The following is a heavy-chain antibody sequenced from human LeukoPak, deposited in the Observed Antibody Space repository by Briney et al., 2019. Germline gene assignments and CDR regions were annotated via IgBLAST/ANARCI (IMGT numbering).Heavy chain of an antibody. J-gene: IGHJ3*02. CDR2: ISGSGGST. CDR1: GFTFSSYA. CDR3: ALIAAADPDAFDI. Sequence: GGSLRLSCAASGFTFSSYAMSWVRQAPGEGLEWVSAISGSGGSTYYADSVKGRFTISRDNSKNTLYLQMNSLRAEDTAVYYCALIAAADPDAFDIWGQGTMVTVSS. D-gene: IGHD6-13*01. V-gene: IGHV3-23*01.